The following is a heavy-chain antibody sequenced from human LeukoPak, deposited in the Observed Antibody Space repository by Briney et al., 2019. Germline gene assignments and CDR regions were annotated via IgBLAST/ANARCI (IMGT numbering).Heavy chain of an antibody. J-gene: IGHJ4*02. Sequence: SETLSLTCTVSGGSVSSGSYYWSWIRQPPGKGLEWIGYIYYSGSTNYNPSLKSRVTISVDTSKNQFSLKLSSVTAADTAVYSCARDLGGGADYDYWGQGPLVTVPS. V-gene: IGHV4-61*01. D-gene: IGHD1-26*01. CDR2: IYYSGST. CDR3: ARDLGGGADYDY. CDR1: GGSVSSGSYY.